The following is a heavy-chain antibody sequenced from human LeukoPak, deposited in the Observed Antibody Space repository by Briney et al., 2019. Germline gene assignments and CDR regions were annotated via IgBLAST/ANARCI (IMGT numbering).Heavy chain of an antibody. J-gene: IGHJ4*02. V-gene: IGHV3-66*01. CDR1: GFTVSRNY. CDR3: ARDQYDILTGTELRVLDY. D-gene: IGHD3-9*01. Sequence: GGSLRLSCAAPGFTVSRNYMSWVRQAPGKGLEWVSVIYSGGSTYYADSVKGRFTISRDNSRNTLYLQMNSLRAEDTAVYYCARDQYDILTGTELRVLDYWGQGTLVTVSS. CDR2: IYSGGST.